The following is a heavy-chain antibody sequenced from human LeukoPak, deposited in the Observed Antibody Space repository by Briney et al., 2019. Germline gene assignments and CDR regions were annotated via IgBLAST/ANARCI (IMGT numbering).Heavy chain of an antibody. CDR3: ARGDYYDSSGYLF. CDR1: GGSISSYY. V-gene: IGHV4-59*01. CDR2: IYYSGST. D-gene: IGHD3-22*01. Sequence: PSETLSLTCTVSGGSISSYYWSWIRQPPGKGLEWIGYIYYSGSTNYNPSLKSRVTISVYTSKNQFSLKLSSVTAADTAVYYCARGDYYDSSGYLFWGQGTLVTVSS. J-gene: IGHJ4*02.